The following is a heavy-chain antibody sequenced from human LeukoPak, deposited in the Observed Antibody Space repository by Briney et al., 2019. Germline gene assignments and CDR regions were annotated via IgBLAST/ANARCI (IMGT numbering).Heavy chain of an antibody. CDR1: GFTFSNYW. D-gene: IGHD2-21*02. V-gene: IGHV3-74*01. CDR3: ARSPNCGGDCS. J-gene: IGHJ4*02. CDR2: IDSDGTRT. Sequence: PGGSLRLSCAASGFTFSNYWMHWVRQAPGKGLVWVSRIDSDGTRTTYADSVKGRFTISRDNAKNTLYLQMNSLRAEDTAVYYCARSPNCGGDCSRGQGTLVTVSS.